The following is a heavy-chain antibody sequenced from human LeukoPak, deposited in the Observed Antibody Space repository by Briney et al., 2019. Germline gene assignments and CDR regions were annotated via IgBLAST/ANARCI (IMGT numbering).Heavy chain of an antibody. CDR3: ARGHGDYDY. CDR1: GFTFSSCW. CDR2: IKQDGSEK. V-gene: IGHV3-7*01. Sequence: PGGSLRLSCAASGFTFSSCWMSWVRQAPGKGLEGVANIKQDGSEKYYVDSVKGRFTISRGNAKNSLYLQMNSLRAEDTAVYYGARGHGDYDYWGQGTLVTVSS. D-gene: IGHD4-17*01. J-gene: IGHJ4*02.